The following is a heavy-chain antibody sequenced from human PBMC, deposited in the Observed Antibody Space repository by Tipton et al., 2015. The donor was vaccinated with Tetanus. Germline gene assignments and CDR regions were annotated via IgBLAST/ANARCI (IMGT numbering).Heavy chain of an antibody. CDR2: IYFSGHT. J-gene: IGHJ6*02. D-gene: IGHD6-19*01. Sequence: TLSLTCTVSGDSINSYYWSWLRLPPGKALEWIGYIYFSGHTKYSPSLNSRVTMSVDTSNNQFSLRLTSVNEADTAIYYCARHSGWYNFYNGMDVWGQGTTVTVSS. V-gene: IGHV4-59*07. CDR3: ARHSGWYNFYNGMDV. CDR1: GDSINSYY.